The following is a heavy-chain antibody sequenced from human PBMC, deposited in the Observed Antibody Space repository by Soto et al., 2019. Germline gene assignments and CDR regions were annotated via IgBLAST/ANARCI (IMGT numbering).Heavy chain of an antibody. J-gene: IGHJ5*02. CDR1: GFTFSSYG. CDR2: IWYDGSNK. CDR3: ARDRWGAVAGFWFDP. V-gene: IGHV3-33*08. Sequence: VQLVESGGGLVQPGGSLRLSCAASGFTFSSYGMHWVRQAPGKGLEWVAVIWYDGSNKYYADSVKGRFTISRDNSKNTLYLQMNSLGAEDTAVYYCARDRWGAVAGFWFDPWGQGTLVTVSS. D-gene: IGHD6-19*01.